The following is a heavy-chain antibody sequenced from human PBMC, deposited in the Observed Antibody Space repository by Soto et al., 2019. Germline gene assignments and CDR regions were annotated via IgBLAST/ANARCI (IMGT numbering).Heavy chain of an antibody. CDR1: GFTFSSYW. D-gene: IGHD1-1*01. CDR2: INKDGSEK. Sequence: SCAASGFTFSSYWMTWVRQAPGKGLEWLANINKDGSEKNYVDSVKGRFTISRDNSKKPLYLQMNSLRAEDTAVYYCAKRANGTYFDYWGQGNLVTVSS. CDR3: AKRANGTYFDY. V-gene: IGHV3-7*05. J-gene: IGHJ4*02.